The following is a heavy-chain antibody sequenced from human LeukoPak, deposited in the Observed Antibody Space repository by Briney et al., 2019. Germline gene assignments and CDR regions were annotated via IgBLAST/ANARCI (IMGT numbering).Heavy chain of an antibody. CDR2: FDPEDGET. V-gene: IGHV1-24*01. Sequence: ASVKVSCKVSGYTLTELSMHWVRQAPGKGLEWMGGFDPEDGETIYAQKFQGRVTMTEDTSTDTAYMELSSLRSEDTAVYYCATNYGSGPLGWFDPWDQGTLVTVSS. D-gene: IGHD3-10*01. CDR1: GYTLTELS. CDR3: ATNYGSGPLGWFDP. J-gene: IGHJ5*02.